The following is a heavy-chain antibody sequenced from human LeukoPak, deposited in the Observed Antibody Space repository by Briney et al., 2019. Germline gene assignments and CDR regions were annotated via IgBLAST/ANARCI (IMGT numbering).Heavy chain of an antibody. CDR3: ARVVSYSSGWYHYYYYYMGV. CDR1: GGSFSGYY. CDR2: INHSGST. D-gene: IGHD6-19*01. Sequence: SETLSLTCAVYGGSFSGYYWSWIRQPPGKGLEWIGEINHSGSTNYNPSLKSRVTISVDTSKNQFSLKLSSVTAADTAVYYCARVVSYSSGWYHYYYYYMGVWGKGTTVTVSS. V-gene: IGHV4-34*01. J-gene: IGHJ6*03.